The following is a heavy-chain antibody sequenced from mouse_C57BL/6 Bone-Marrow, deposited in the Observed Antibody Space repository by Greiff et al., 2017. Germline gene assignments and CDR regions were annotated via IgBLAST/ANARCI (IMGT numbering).Heavy chain of an antibody. J-gene: IGHJ2*01. D-gene: IGHD2-2*01. CDR2: IDPSDSYT. CDR1: GYTFTSYW. Sequence: VQLQQPGAELVKPGASVKLSCKASGYTFTSYWMQWVKQRPGQGLEWIGEIDPSDSYTNYNQKFKGKATLTVDTSSSPAYMQLSSLTSEDSAVYYCARGVTTLEDFDYWGQGATLTVSS. CDR3: ARGVTTLEDFDY. V-gene: IGHV1-50*01.